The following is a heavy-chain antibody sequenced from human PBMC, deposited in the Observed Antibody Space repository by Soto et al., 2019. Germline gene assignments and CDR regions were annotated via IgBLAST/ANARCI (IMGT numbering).Heavy chain of an antibody. D-gene: IGHD1-26*01. CDR1: GGTFSSYA. Sequence: SVNVSCKASGGTFSSYAISWVRQAPGQGLEWMGGIIPIFGTANYAQKFQGRVTITADKSTSTAYMELSSLRSEDTAVYYCAGGAEYTPRTIGSVVVGATGWGQGTLVTVSS. J-gene: IGHJ4*02. CDR3: AGGAEYTPRTIGSVVVGATG. V-gene: IGHV1-69*06. CDR2: IIPIFGTA.